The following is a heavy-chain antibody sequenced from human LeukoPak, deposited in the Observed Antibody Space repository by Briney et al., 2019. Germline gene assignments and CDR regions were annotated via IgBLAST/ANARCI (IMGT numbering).Heavy chain of an antibody. J-gene: IGHJ4*02. Sequence: GGSLRLSCAASGFTFDDYAMHWVRQAPGKGLEWVSGISWNSGSIGYADSVKGRFTISRDNAKNSLYLQMNSLRAEDTALYYCAKGGQQLAFDYWGQGTLVTVSS. V-gene: IGHV3-9*01. CDR3: AKGGQQLAFDY. CDR2: ISWNSGSI. D-gene: IGHD6-13*01. CDR1: GFTFDDYA.